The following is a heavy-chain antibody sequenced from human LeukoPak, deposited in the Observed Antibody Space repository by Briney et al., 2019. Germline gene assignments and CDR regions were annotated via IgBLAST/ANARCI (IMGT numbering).Heavy chain of an antibody. CDR1: GGSISSGSYY. CDR2: IYTSGST. J-gene: IGHJ6*03. CDR3: AREGEAAYYYYYYMDV. Sequence: SETLSLTCTVSGGSISSGSYYWSWIRQPAGKGLEWIGSIYTSGSTNYNPSLKSRVTISVDTSKNQFSLKLSSVTAADTAVYYCAREGEAAYYYYYYMDVWGKGTTVTVSS. V-gene: IGHV4-61*02. D-gene: IGHD6-25*01.